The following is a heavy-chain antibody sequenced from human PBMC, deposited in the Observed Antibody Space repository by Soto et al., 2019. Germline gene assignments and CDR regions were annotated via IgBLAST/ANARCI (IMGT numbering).Heavy chain of an antibody. J-gene: IGHJ4*02. Sequence: EVQLVESGGGLVKPGGSLRLSCAASGFTFSSYSMNWVRQAPGKGLEWVSSISSSSSYIYYADSVKGRFTISRDNAKNSLYLQMNSLRAEDTAVYYCARDPSPDYYDSSGYYPDYWGQGTLVTVSS. CDR3: ARDPSPDYYDSSGYYPDY. V-gene: IGHV3-21*01. D-gene: IGHD3-22*01. CDR1: GFTFSSYS. CDR2: ISSSSSYI.